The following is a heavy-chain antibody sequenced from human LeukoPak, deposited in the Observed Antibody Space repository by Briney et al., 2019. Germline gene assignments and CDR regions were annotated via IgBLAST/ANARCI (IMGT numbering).Heavy chain of an antibody. CDR1: GYSFTSYW. J-gene: IGHJ3*02. V-gene: IGHV5-51*01. CDR2: IYPGDSDT. D-gene: IGHD2-21*01. CDR3: ARRILGCGQAFDI. Sequence: GESLKISCKGSGYSFTSYWIGWVRQMPGKGLEWMGIIYPGDSDTTYSPSFQGQVTISADKSISTAYLQWSSLKASDTAMYYCARRILGCGQAFDIWGQGTMVTVSS.